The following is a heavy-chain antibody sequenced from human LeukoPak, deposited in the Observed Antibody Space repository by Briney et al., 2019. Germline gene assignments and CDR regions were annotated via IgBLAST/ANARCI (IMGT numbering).Heavy chain of an antibody. J-gene: IGHJ4*02. D-gene: IGHD3-10*01. Sequence: PGGSLRPSCAASGFTFSSYAMSWVRQAPGKGLEWVSAISGSGGSTYYADSVKGRFTISRDNSKNTLYLQMNSLRAEDTAVYYCAMPGRYYGSGSYSPFDYWGQGTLVTVSS. V-gene: IGHV3-23*01. CDR3: AMPGRYYGSGSYSPFDY. CDR2: ISGSGGST. CDR1: GFTFSSYA.